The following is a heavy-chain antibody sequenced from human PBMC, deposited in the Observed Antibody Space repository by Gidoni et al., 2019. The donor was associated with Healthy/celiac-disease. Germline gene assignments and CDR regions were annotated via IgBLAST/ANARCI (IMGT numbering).Heavy chain of an antibody. J-gene: IGHJ5*02. CDR1: GFTLRSYG. CDR3: ARGWDVVVPAAMSWFDP. D-gene: IGHD2-2*01. V-gene: IGHV3-33*01. Sequence: QVQLVESGGGVVQPGRSRRLSCAASGFTLRSYGMHWVRQAPGKGLGWVAVIWYDGSNKYYADSVKGRFTISRDNSKNTLYLQMNSLRAEDTAVYYCARGWDVVVPAAMSWFDPWGQGTLVTVSS. CDR2: IWYDGSNK.